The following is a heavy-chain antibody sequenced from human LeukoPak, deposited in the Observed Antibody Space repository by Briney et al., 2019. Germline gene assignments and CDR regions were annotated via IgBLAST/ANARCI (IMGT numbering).Heavy chain of an antibody. V-gene: IGHV3-11*01. CDR3: AKAYQSPSSWYFDL. Sequence: GGSLRLSCAASGFTFSDYYMSWIRQAPGKGLEWVSYISSSGSTIYYADSVKGRFTISRDNAKNSLYPQMNSLRAEDTAVYYCAKAYQSPSSWYFDLWGRGTLVTVSS. J-gene: IGHJ2*01. CDR2: ISSSGSTI. CDR1: GFTFSDYY.